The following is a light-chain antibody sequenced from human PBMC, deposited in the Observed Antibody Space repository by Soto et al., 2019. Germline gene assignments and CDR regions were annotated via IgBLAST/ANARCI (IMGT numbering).Light chain of an antibody. CDR3: QQAKSFPWK. V-gene: IGKV1-12*01. CDR1: KGISSW. CDR2: AAS. J-gene: IGKJ1*01. Sequence: QRTPSQSSVAASVGDVVTSACRASKGISSWLAWYQQKPGKAPKLLIYAASSLQSGVPSRFSGSGSGTDFRLTIASLPPEDFGTYYCQQAKSFPWKCGQGNKVE.